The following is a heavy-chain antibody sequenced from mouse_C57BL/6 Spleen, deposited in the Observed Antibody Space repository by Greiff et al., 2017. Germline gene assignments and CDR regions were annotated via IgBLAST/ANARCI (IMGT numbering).Heavy chain of an antibody. CDR3: ARSVTTVVPYFDY. D-gene: IGHD1-1*01. Sequence: QVQLQQSGAELVKPGASVKISCKASGYAFSSYWMNWVKQRPGKGLEWIGQIYPGDGDTNYNGKFKGKATLTADKSSSTAYMQLSSLTSEDSAVYFCARSVTTVVPYFDYWGQGTTLTVSS. CDR2: IYPGDGDT. J-gene: IGHJ2*01. V-gene: IGHV1-80*01. CDR1: GYAFSSYW.